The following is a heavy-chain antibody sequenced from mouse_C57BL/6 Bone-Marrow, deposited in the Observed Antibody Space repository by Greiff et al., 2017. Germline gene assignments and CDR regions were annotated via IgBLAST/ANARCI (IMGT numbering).Heavy chain of an antibody. Sequence: EVQLQQSGAELVRPGASVKLSCTASGFNIKDDYMHWVKQRPEQGLEWIGWIDPENGDTEYASKFQGKATITADTSSNTAYLQLSSLTSEDTAVYYCTKDYGSSEGFAYWGQGTLVTVSA. J-gene: IGHJ3*01. CDR1: GFNIKDDY. V-gene: IGHV14-4*01. CDR2: IDPENGDT. D-gene: IGHD1-1*01. CDR3: TKDYGSSEGFAY.